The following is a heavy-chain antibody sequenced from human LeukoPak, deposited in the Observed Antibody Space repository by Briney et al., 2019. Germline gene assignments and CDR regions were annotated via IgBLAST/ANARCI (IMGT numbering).Heavy chain of an antibody. Sequence: SETLSLTCTVSGGSISSYYWGWIRQPPGKGLEWIGSIYHSGSTYYNPSLKSRVTISVDTSKNQFSLKLSSVTAADTAVYYCARDLYYDSSGPYYYYYMDVWGKGTTVTVSS. CDR2: IYHSGST. V-gene: IGHV4-38-2*02. CDR1: GGSISSYY. D-gene: IGHD3-22*01. CDR3: ARDLYYDSSGPYYYYYMDV. J-gene: IGHJ6*03.